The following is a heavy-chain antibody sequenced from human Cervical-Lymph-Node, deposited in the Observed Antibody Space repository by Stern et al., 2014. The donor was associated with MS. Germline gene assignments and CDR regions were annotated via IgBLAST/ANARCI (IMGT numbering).Heavy chain of an antibody. D-gene: IGHD1-26*01. Sequence: MQLVESGSELKKPGASVKVSCKASGYTFTSYAMNWVRQAPGQGLGWLGWINTNTGNPTYAQGFTGRFVFSVDTSVSTTYLQISSLKADDTAVYYCARGGPFDYWGQGTLVTVSS. CDR2: INTNTGNP. CDR1: GYTFTSYA. J-gene: IGHJ4*02. V-gene: IGHV7-4-1*02. CDR3: ARGGPFDY.